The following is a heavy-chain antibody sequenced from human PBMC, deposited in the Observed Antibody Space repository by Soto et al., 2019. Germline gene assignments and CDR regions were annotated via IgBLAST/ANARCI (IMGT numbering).Heavy chain of an antibody. V-gene: IGHV3-21*06. Sequence: GGSLRLSCVASGFTFSAYSMSWVRQAPGQGLEWVSSITSSSTYIYYTRSVEGRFTISRDDAKNSLHLQMNSLRAEDTAVYCCVQGYGGLDGWGQGTLVTVSS. J-gene: IGHJ4*02. CDR1: GFTFSAYS. CDR3: VQGYGGLDG. D-gene: IGHD5-18*01. CDR2: ITSSSTYI.